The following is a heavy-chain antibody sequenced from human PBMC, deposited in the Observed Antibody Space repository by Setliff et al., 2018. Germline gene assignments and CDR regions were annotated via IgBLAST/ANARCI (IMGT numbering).Heavy chain of an antibody. CDR1: GYTFSESI. D-gene: IGHD2-8*01. Sequence: GSVKVSCKASGYTFSESIVSWVRQAPGQGLEWMGWIGVYTGRTSSAQKFQDRLTMITAKSTNMAYMELRGLRSDDTAVYYCLRLVRYCSRTTCQRTLGDEVWGQGTLVTVSS. CDR3: LRLVRYCSRTTCQRTLGDEV. CDR2: IGVYTGRT. V-gene: IGHV1-18*01. J-gene: IGHJ4*02.